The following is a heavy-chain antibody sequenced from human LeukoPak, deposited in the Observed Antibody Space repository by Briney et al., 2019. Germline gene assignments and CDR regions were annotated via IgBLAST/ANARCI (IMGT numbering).Heavy chain of an antibody. J-gene: IGHJ4*02. Sequence: GGSLRLSCAASGFTFSSFGMHWVRQAPGKGLEWVTLISYAGSYKYYADPVKGRFTIARDNSKNTVYLQMNSLRAEDTAVYYCAKPPHSYCSGGSCYSGFDCWGQGTLVTVSS. CDR3: AKPPHSYCSGGSCYSGFDC. CDR1: GFTFSSFG. D-gene: IGHD2-15*01. V-gene: IGHV3-30*18. CDR2: ISYAGSYK.